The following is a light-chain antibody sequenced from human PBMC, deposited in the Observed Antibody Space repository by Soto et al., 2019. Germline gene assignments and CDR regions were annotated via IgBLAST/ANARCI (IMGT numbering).Light chain of an antibody. CDR1: CSDIGTFNR. J-gene: IGLJ1*01. Sequence: QSALTQPPSVSGSPGQSVAISCTGTCSDIGTFNRVSWYQQSPGTAPKLIIYDVSDRPSGVPDRFSGSKSGNTASLTISGLQAEDEADYYCSSYTSISTYVFGTGTKLTVL. V-gene: IGLV2-18*02. CDR2: DVS. CDR3: SSYTSISTYV.